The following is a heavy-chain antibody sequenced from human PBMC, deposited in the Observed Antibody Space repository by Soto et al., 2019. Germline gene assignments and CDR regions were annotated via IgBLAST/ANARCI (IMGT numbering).Heavy chain of an antibody. D-gene: IGHD6-13*01. CDR2: IKQDGSEK. V-gene: IGHV3-7*01. J-gene: IGHJ4*02. CDR3: ARVGGFDSSSWYSAY. CDR1: GFTFSSYW. Sequence: GGSLRLSCAASGFTFSSYWMSWVRQAPGKGLEWVANIKQDGSEKYYVDSVKGRFTISRDNAKNSLYLQMNSLRAEDTAVYYCARVGGFDSSSWYSAYWGQGTLVTVSS.